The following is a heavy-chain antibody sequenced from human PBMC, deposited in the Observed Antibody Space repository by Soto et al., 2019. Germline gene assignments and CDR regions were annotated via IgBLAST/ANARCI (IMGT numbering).Heavy chain of an antibody. Sequence: QVQLVESGGGVVQPGRSLRLSCAASGFTFSTHAMHWVRQAPGKGLEGVAIVSFDGSNKYYADSVKGRFTISRDNSKNTLYLQMSGLTPEDTAVYYCARDQTGITTTGGGRIDHWGQGTLVTVSS. V-gene: IGHV3-30-3*01. J-gene: IGHJ4*02. D-gene: IGHD1-20*01. CDR3: ARDQTGITTTGGGRIDH. CDR1: GFTFSTHA. CDR2: VSFDGSNK.